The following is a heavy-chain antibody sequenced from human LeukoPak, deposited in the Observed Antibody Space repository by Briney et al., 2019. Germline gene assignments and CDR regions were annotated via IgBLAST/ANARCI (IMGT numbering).Heavy chain of an antibody. CDR2: IKQDGSGK. D-gene: IGHD3-10*01. CDR1: GFTFSSYW. J-gene: IGHJ4*02. CDR3: ARGQRVLWFGISYFDY. V-gene: IGHV3-7*03. Sequence: GGSLRLSCAASGFTFSSYWMSWVRQAPGKGLEWVANIKQDGSGKYYVDSVKGRFTISRDNAKNSLYLQMNSLRAEDTAVYYCARGQRVLWFGISYFDYWGQGTLVTVSS.